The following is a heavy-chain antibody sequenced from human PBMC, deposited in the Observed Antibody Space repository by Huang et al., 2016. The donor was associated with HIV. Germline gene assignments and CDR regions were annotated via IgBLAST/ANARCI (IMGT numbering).Heavy chain of an antibody. D-gene: IGHD2-2*02. J-gene: IGHJ3*02. Sequence: QVQLQESGPGLVKPSQTLSLTCTVSGGSISSVGSYWSWIRQPPGKGLEWIGYSYYSGSTYYNPSLKSRVTISVDTSKNQFSLKLSSVTAADTAVYYCARDTDGGRTFDIWGQGTMVTVSS. CDR1: GGSISSVGSY. CDR3: ARDTDGGRTFDI. V-gene: IGHV4-30-4*08. CDR2: SYYSGST.